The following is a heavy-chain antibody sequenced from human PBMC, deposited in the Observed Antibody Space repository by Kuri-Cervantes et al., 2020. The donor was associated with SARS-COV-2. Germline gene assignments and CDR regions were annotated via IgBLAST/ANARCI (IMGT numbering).Heavy chain of an antibody. J-gene: IGHJ4*02. CDR3: ARSQGPEWFPHSFDY. Sequence: SVKVSCKASAGTCSSYAISWVRQAPGQGLEWMGGIIPIFGTANYAQKFQGRVTITADESTSTAYMELSSLRSEDTAVYYCARSQGPEWFPHSFDYWGQGTLVTVSS. CDR2: IIPIFGTA. V-gene: IGHV1-69*13. D-gene: IGHD3-3*01. CDR1: AGTCSSYA.